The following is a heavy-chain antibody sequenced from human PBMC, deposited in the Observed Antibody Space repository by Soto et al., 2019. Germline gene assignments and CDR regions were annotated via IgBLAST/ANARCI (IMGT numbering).Heavy chain of an antibody. Sequence: SETLSLTCAVSGYSISSGYYWGWIRQPPGKGLEWIGSIYHSGGTYYNPSLKSRVTISVDTSKNQFSLKLSSVTAADTAVYYCAGRKILAYCGGDCFGWFDPWGQGTLVTVSP. J-gene: IGHJ5*02. CDR2: IYHSGGT. V-gene: IGHV4-38-2*01. CDR1: GYSISSGYY. D-gene: IGHD2-21*02. CDR3: AGRKILAYCGGDCFGWFDP.